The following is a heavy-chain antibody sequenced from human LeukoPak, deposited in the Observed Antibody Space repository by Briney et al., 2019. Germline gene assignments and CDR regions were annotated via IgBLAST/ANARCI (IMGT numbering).Heavy chain of an antibody. CDR2: ISSSSSYI. CDR1: GFTFSSYS. V-gene: IGHV3-21*01. CDR3: ARDDGGNFDY. J-gene: IGHJ4*02. D-gene: IGHD5-24*01. Sequence: GGTLRLSCAASGFTFSSYSMNWVRQAPGKGLEWVSSISSSSSYIYYADSVKGRFTISRDNAKNSLYLQMNSLRAEDTAVYYCARDDGGNFDYWGQGTLVTVSS.